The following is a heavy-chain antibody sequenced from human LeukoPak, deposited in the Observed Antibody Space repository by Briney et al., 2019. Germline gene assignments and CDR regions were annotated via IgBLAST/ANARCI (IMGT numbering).Heavy chain of an antibody. V-gene: IGHV4-39*01. CDR1: GGSISSSSYY. CDR2: IYYSGST. CDR3: ARLPYYYMDV. Sequence: SETLSLTCTVSGGSISSSSYYWGWIRQTPGKGLEWIANIYYSGSTYYNPSLKSRVTISVDMSKNQFSLKLSSVTAADTAVYHCARLPYYYMDVWGKGTTVTVSS. J-gene: IGHJ6*03.